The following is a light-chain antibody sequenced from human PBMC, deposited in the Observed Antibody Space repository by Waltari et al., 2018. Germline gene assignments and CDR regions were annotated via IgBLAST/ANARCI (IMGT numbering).Light chain of an antibody. Sequence: QSVLTQPPSVSAAPGQKVTISCSGGSSNIGNKHVCWYRQLPGTAPKLLIYENNKRPSGIPDRFSGAKSGTSATLGITGLQTGDEADYYCGTWDSSLSVVVFGGGTKLTVL. V-gene: IGLV1-51*02. CDR3: GTWDSSLSVVV. CDR1: SSNIGNKH. CDR2: ENN. J-gene: IGLJ2*01.